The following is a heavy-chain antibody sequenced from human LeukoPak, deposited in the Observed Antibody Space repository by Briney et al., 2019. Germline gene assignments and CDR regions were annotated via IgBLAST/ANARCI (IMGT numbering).Heavy chain of an antibody. CDR3: ARRDSSSDY. Sequence: KTSETLSLTCTVSGGSISSSSYYWGWIHQPPGKGLEWIGSIYYSGSTYYNPSLKSRVTISVDTSKNQFSLKLSSVTAADTAVYYCARRDSSSDYWGQGTLVTVSS. D-gene: IGHD6-6*01. CDR1: GGSISSSSYY. CDR2: IYYSGST. J-gene: IGHJ4*02. V-gene: IGHV4-39*01.